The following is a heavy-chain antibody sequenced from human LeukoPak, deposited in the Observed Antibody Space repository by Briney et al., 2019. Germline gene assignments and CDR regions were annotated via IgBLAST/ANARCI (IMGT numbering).Heavy chain of an antibody. CDR1: GFTFRSHC. V-gene: IGHV3-74*01. J-gene: IGHJ4*02. CDR3: ARDSRSSGLTVDY. D-gene: IGHD6-19*01. Sequence: GVSLRLFCAASGFTFRSHCMHWVRQAPGKGLVWVSRVNSDGSSTSCAASVEGRFTISRDNAKTTLYLQMNSLRDEDTAVYYCARDSRSSGLTVDYWGQGTLVTVSS. CDR2: VNSDGSST.